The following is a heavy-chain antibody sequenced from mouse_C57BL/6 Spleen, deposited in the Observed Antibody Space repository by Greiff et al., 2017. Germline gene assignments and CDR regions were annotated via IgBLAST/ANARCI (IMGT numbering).Heavy chain of an antibody. J-gene: IGHJ3*01. D-gene: IGHD2-4*01. CDR1: GYAFSSSW. Sequence: VKLQQSGPELVKPGASVKISCKASGYAFSSSWMNWVKQRPGKGLEWIGRIYPGDGDTNYNGKFKGKATVTADKSSSTAYMQLSSLTSEDSAVYFCAKMVYDYDFAYWGQGTLVTVSA. V-gene: IGHV1-82*01. CDR3: AKMVYDYDFAY. CDR2: IYPGDGDT.